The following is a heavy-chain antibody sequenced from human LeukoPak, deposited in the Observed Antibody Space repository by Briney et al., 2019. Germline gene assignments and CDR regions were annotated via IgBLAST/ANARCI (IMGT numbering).Heavy chain of an antibody. Sequence: ASVKVSCKASGYTFTAFYMHWVRQAPGQGLEWMGRINPNSGGTKYAQKFQGRVTMTTDTSIDTAYLELSRLRSDDTAVYYCARGYSSSWLDYWGQGTLVTVSS. V-gene: IGHV1-2*06. CDR1: GYTFTAFY. CDR3: ARGYSSSWLDY. J-gene: IGHJ4*02. D-gene: IGHD6-13*01. CDR2: INPNSGGT.